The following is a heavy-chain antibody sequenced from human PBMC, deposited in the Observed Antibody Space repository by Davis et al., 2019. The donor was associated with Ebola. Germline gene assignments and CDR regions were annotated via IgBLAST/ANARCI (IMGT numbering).Heavy chain of an antibody. D-gene: IGHD6-13*01. Sequence: GSLRLSCTVSGGSISSYYWSWIRQPPGKGLEWIGYIYYSGSTNYNPSLKSPVTISVDTSKNQFSLKLSSVTAADTAVYYCASGYSSSWFDPWGQGTLVTVSS. J-gene: IGHJ5*02. CDR1: GGSISSYY. CDR2: IYYSGST. V-gene: IGHV4-59*01. CDR3: ASGYSSSWFDP.